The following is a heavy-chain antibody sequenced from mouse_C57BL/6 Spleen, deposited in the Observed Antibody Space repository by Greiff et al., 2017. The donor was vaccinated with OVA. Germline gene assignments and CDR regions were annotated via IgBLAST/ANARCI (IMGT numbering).Heavy chain of an antibody. J-gene: IGHJ4*01. CDR3: ARQGFYYDYDGYAMDY. Sequence: EVKVIESGGGLVQPGGSLKLSCAASGFTFSDYYMYWVRQTPEKRLEWVAYISNGGGSTYYPDTVKGRFTISRDNAKNTLYLQMSRLKSEDTAMYYCARQGFYYDYDGYAMDYWGQGTSVTVSS. CDR2: ISNGGGST. D-gene: IGHD2-4*01. CDR1: GFTFSDYY. V-gene: IGHV5-12*01.